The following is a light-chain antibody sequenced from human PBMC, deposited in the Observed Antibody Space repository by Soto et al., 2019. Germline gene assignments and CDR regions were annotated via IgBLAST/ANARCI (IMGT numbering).Light chain of an antibody. CDR3: ATWDDRLRAYV. J-gene: IGLJ1*01. V-gene: IGLV1-47*01. CDR1: SSIIGTYN. Sequence: QSVLSQLPSASGTPGQRVTISCSGSSSIIGTYNVDWYQPLPGAAPKLLVHRNGQRPSGVADRFSGSRSWTSASLAISGPRSEDEADYYCATWDDRLRAYVIGAGTKVTVL. CDR2: RNG.